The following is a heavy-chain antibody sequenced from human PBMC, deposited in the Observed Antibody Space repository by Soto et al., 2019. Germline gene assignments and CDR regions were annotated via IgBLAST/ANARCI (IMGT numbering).Heavy chain of an antibody. CDR2: IDYSGTA. CDR1: YGSISVSNVF. Sequence: SETLSLTCTVSYGSISVSNVFWGWVRQPPGKGLEWIGNIDYSGTAYFNPSLGTRVTFPVDTSKNQFSLTLYSVTAADTAVYYCARTPGRQLYFWGQGSLVTGSS. CDR3: ARTPGRQLYF. J-gene: IGHJ4*02. V-gene: IGHV4-39*01. D-gene: IGHD2-15*01.